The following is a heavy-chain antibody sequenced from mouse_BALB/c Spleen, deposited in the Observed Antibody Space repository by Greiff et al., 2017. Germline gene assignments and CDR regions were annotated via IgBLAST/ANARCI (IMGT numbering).Heavy chain of an antibody. Sequence: QVQLQQSAAELARPGASVKMSCKASGYTFTSYTMHWLKQRPGQGLEWIGYINPSSGYTEYNQKFKDKTTLTADKSSSTAYMQLSSLTSEDSAVYYCARETWFAYWGQGTLVTVSA. V-gene: IGHV1-4*02. CDR1: GYTFTSYT. CDR2: INPSSGYT. CDR3: ARETWFAY. J-gene: IGHJ3*01.